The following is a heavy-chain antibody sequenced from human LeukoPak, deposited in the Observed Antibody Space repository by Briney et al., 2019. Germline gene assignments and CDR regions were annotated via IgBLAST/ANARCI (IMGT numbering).Heavy chain of an antibody. CDR3: ARVDCSSTSCYHYMDV. CDR1: GGSFSGYY. CDR2: INHSGST. J-gene: IGHJ6*03. Sequence: SETLPLTCAVYGGSFSGYYWSWIRQPPGKGLEWIGEINHSGSTNYNPSLKSRVTISVDTSKNQFSLKLSSVTAADTAVYYCARVDCSSTSCYHYMDVWGKGTTVTVSS. D-gene: IGHD2-2*01. V-gene: IGHV4-34*01.